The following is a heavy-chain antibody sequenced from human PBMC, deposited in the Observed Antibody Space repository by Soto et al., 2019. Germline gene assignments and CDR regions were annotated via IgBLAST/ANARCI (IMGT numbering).Heavy chain of an antibody. CDR3: ARRYGGNFDY. J-gene: IGHJ4*02. CDR2: IYYSGST. D-gene: IGHD3-16*01. CDR1: GGSISSSSYY. V-gene: IGHV4-61*05. Sequence: ETLSLTCTVSGGSISSSSYYWGWIRQPPGKGLEWIGYIYYSGSTNYNPSLKSRVTISVDTSKNQFSLKLSSVTAADTAVYYCARRYGGNFDYWGQGTLVTVSS.